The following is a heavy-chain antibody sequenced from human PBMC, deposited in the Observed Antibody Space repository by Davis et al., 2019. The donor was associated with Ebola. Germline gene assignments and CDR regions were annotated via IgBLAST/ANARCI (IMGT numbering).Heavy chain of an antibody. J-gene: IGHJ5*02. CDR1: GFTFSSYA. CDR3: VGGDYYNWFDP. Sequence: GESLKISCAASGFTFSSYAMHWVRQAPGKGLEWVAVISYDGSNKYYADSVKGRFTISRDNSKNTLYLQMNSLRAEDTAVYYCVGGDYYNWFDPWGQGTLVTVSS. CDR2: ISYDGSNK. D-gene: IGHD4-17*01. V-gene: IGHV3-30-3*01.